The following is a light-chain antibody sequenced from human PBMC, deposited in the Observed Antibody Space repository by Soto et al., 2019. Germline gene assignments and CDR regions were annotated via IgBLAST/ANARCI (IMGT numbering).Light chain of an antibody. CDR3: CSYERSSTYV. Sequence: QSALTQPPSASGSPGQSVTISCTGTSSDVGGYNYVSWYQQHPGKAPKLMIYEVSKRPSGVPDRFSGSKSGNTASLTVSGLQAEDEADYYCCSYERSSTYVFGSGTKVTVL. CDR2: EVS. J-gene: IGLJ1*01. V-gene: IGLV2-8*01. CDR1: SSDVGGYNY.